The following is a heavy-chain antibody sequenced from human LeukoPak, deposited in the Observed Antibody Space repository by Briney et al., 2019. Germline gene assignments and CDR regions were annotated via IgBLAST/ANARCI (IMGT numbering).Heavy chain of an antibody. J-gene: IGHJ4*02. CDR1: GFTCSSYW. V-gene: IGHV3-7*01. Sequence: PGGSLRLSCAASGFTCSSYWMSWGRQAPGKGLEWVANIKQDGSEKYYVDSVKGRFTISRDNAKNSLYLQMNSLRAEDTAVYYCARLRRRYYDSSGYYLDYWGQGTLVTVSS. D-gene: IGHD3-22*01. CDR3: ARLRRRYYDSSGYYLDY. CDR2: IKQDGSEK.